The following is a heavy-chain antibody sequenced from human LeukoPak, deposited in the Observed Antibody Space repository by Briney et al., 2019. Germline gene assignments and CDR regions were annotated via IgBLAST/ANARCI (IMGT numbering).Heavy chain of an antibody. J-gene: IGHJ6*03. D-gene: IGHD7-27*01. CDR3: PKAPATGEGYYFYYMHL. V-gene: IGHV3-23*01. CDR2: ISGSGGDT. Sequence: GGSLRLSCAASGLTFSYYAVSWVRQAPGKGPEGVSSISGSGGDTYYADSVKGRFTISRDNSKNTLYLQMNSLRAEDTAVYYCPKAPATGEGYYFYYMHLWGKGTTLTVSS. CDR1: GLTFSYYA.